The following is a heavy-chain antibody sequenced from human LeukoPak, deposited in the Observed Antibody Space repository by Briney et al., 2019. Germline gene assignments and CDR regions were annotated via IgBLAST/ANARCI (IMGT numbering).Heavy chain of an antibody. D-gene: IGHD4-17*01. CDR3: ARDLVTVTKGFDI. V-gene: IGHV4-31*02. Sequence: PSETLSLTWTVSGGSISSGGYYWSWIRQHTGKGLEWIGFIHYSGSTYYNPSLESRISISVDTSKNQFSLKLSSVTAADTAVYYCARDLVTVTKGFDIWGQGTMVSVSS. J-gene: IGHJ3*02. CDR2: IHYSGST. CDR1: GGSISSGGYY.